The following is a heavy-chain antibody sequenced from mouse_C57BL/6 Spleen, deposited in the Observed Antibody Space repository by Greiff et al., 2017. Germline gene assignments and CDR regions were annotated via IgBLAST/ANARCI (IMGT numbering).Heavy chain of an antibody. J-gene: IGHJ2*01. V-gene: IGHV7-3*01. Sequence: EVQLVESGGGLVQPGGSLSLSCAASGFTFTDYYMSWVRQPPGKALEWLGFIRNKANGYTTEYSASVKGRFTISRDNSQSILYLQMNALRAEDSATYYCARYYYGSSNFDHWGQGTTLTVSS. CDR1: GFTFTDYY. D-gene: IGHD1-1*01. CDR2: IRNKANGYTT. CDR3: ARYYYGSSNFDH.